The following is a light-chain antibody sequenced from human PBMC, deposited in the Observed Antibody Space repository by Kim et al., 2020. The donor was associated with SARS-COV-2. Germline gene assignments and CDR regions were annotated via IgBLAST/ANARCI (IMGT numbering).Light chain of an antibody. V-gene: IGKV3-15*01. CDR1: ESVTTN. Sequence: EIMMTQSPATLSLSPGERATLSCRASESVTTNLAWYQQRPGQAPRLLIYGASSRATGIPARFSGSGSGTEFTLTISSLQSEDFAVYFCHHYNTWWTFCPGPKVYI. CDR3: HHYNTWWT. J-gene: IGKJ1*01. CDR2: GAS.